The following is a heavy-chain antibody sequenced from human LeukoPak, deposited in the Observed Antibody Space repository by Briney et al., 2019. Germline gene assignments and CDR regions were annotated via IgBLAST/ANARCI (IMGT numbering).Heavy chain of an antibody. CDR3: ARDVTIFGVSVKANDY. CDR2: IYYSGST. Sequence: SETLSLTCTVSGGSISSSSYYWGWIRQPPGKGLEWIGSIYYSGSTNYNPSLKSRVTISVDTSRNQFSLKLSSVTAADTAVYYCARDVTIFGVSVKANDYWGQGTLVTVSS. D-gene: IGHD3-3*01. J-gene: IGHJ4*02. CDR1: GGSISSSSYY. V-gene: IGHV4-39*07.